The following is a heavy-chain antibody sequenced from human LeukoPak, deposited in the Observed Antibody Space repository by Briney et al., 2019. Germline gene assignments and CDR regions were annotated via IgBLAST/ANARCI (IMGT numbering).Heavy chain of an antibody. CDR2: TRNKANSYTT. D-gene: IGHD5-12*01. J-gene: IGHJ4*02. CDR3: ASSRWLQFDY. V-gene: IGHV3-72*01. CDR1: GFTFSDHY. Sequence: GGSLRLSCAASGFTFSDHYMDWVRQAPGKGLGWVGRTRNKANSYTTEYAASVKGRFTISRDDSKNSLYLQMNSLKTEDTAVYYCASSRWLQFDYWGQGTLVTVSS.